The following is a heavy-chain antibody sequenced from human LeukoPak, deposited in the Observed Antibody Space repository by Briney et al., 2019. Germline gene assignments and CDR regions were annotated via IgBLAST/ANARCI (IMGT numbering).Heavy chain of an antibody. J-gene: IGHJ6*03. D-gene: IGHD2-2*01. CDR3: ARHVVVVVPAAIPDYYMDV. CDR1: GYSFTSYW. V-gene: IGHV5-51*01. Sequence: GESLKISCKGSGYSFTSYWIGWVRQMPGKGLEWKGIIYPGDSDTRYSPSFQGQVTISADKSISTAYLQWSSLKASDTAMYYCARHVVVVVPAAIPDYYMDVWGKGTTVTVSS. CDR2: IYPGDSDT.